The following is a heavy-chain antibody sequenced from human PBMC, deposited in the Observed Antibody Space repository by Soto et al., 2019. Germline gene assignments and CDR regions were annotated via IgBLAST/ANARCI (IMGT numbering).Heavy chain of an antibody. V-gene: IGHV3-23*01. CDR3: ATFPSGKRPRASPRVASEP. J-gene: IGHJ5*02. D-gene: IGHD3-10*01. CDR1: GFTFSSYA. CDR2: ISGSGGST. Sequence: EVQLLESGGGLVQPGGSLRLSCAASGFTFSSYAMSWVRQAPGKGLEWVSAISGSGGSTYYADSVKGRFTISRDNSKNQLYXKMNSLRAEDTAVYYCATFPSGKRPRASPRVASEPWGQGTLVTVSS.